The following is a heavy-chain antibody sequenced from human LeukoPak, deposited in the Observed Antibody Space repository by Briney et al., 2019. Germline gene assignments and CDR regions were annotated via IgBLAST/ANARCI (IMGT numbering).Heavy chain of an antibody. CDR2: IYYSGST. CDR3: ARQNSGARLNV. CDR1: GGSITTFY. V-gene: IGHV4-59*08. D-gene: IGHD6-25*01. Sequence: SETLSLTCNVSGGSITTFYWTWIRQPPGKGLEWIGYIYYSGSTNYNPSLKSRVTISVDTSKNQFSLKLNSVTAADTAVYYCARQNSGARLNVWGQGTTVTVSS. J-gene: IGHJ6*02.